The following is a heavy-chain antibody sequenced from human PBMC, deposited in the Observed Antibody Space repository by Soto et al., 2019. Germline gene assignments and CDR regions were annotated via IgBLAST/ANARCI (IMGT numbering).Heavy chain of an antibody. CDR3: AKEVWSGPMDV. Sequence: QVQLVESGGGVVQPGRSLRLSCAASGFTSSSYGMHWVRQAPGKGLEWVAVISYDGSNKYYADSVKGRFTISRDNSKNTLYLQMNSLRAEDTAVYYCAKEVWSGPMDVWGQGTTVTVSS. CDR2: ISYDGSNK. CDR1: GFTSSSYG. D-gene: IGHD3-3*01. V-gene: IGHV3-30*18. J-gene: IGHJ6*02.